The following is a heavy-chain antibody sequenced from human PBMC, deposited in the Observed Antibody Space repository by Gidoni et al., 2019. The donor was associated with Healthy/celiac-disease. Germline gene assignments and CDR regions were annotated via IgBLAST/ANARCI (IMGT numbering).Heavy chain of an antibody. D-gene: IGHD2-15*01. J-gene: IGHJ5*02. CDR1: GYPFSRYA. Sequence: QAQPVQSGAEVKKPGASVKVSCRASGYPFSRYALNWLRQATGQGLEWMGWMNPNSGNTGYAQKFQGRVTMTRITSISTAYMELSSLRSEDTAVYYCARGLPCSGGSCYAPDWFDPWGQGTLVTVSS. CDR2: MNPNSGNT. V-gene: IGHV1-8*01. CDR3: ARGLPCSGGSCYAPDWFDP.